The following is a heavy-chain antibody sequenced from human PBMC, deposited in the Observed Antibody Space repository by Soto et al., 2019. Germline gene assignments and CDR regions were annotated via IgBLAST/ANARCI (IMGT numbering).Heavy chain of an antibody. CDR1: GFTFNSSY. V-gene: IGHV3-7*03. Sequence: EVQLVASGGGLVQPGGSLRLSCAASGFTFNSSYMSWVRQAPGEGLEWVANIKPDGSEKYYVDSVEGRFTISRDNARNSLYLQMNSLRAEDTAVYYCVRDWRDGYDHSFNHWGQGTPVTVSS. D-gene: IGHD5-12*01. J-gene: IGHJ4*02. CDR3: VRDWRDGYDHSFNH. CDR2: IKPDGSEK.